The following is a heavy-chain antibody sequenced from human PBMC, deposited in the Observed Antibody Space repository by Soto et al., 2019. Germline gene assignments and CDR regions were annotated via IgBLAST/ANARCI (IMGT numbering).Heavy chain of an antibody. D-gene: IGHD3-10*01. CDR1: GGTFSSYA. Sequence: QVQLVQSGAEVKKPGSSVKVSCKASGGTFSSYAISWVRQAPGQGLEWMGGIIPIFGTANYAQKFQGRVTITADESTITAYMELSSLRSEDTAVYYCARGRYYGSGSRTDYYYYYGMDVWGQGTTVTVSS. CDR2: IIPIFGTA. J-gene: IGHJ6*02. V-gene: IGHV1-69*12. CDR3: ARGRYYGSGSRTDYYYYYGMDV.